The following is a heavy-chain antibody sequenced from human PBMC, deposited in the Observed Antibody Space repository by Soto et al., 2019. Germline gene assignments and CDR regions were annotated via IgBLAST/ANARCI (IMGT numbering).Heavy chain of an antibody. CDR2: INPSGGST. Sequence: ASVKVSCKASGYTFTSYYMHWVRQAPGQGLEWMGIINPSGGSTSYAQKFQGRVTMTRDTSTSTVYMELSSLRSEDTAVYYCASGYHVAVVAAIQYYYYYYMDVWGKGTTVTVSS. V-gene: IGHV1-46*01. CDR1: GYTFTSYY. J-gene: IGHJ6*03. CDR3: ASGYHVAVVAAIQYYYYYYMDV. D-gene: IGHD2-15*01.